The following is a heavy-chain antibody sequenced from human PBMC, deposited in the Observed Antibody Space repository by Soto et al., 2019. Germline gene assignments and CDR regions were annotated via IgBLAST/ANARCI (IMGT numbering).Heavy chain of an antibody. Sequence: EVQLVESGGGLVKPGGSLRISCTASGLIFVYAWMDWVRQAPGKRLEWVGRIKSQAGGGTIEYAAPVKGRFTISRDDSKNTVYLQMDRLKTEDTAVYYCSHVSSVAHPFSDFWGQGTLVTVSS. J-gene: IGHJ4*02. D-gene: IGHD3-3*01. CDR3: SHVSSVAHPFSDF. V-gene: IGHV3-15*07. CDR2: IKSQAGGGTI. CDR1: GLIFVYAW.